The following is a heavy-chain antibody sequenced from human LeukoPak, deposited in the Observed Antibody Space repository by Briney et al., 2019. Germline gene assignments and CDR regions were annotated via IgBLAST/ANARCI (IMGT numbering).Heavy chain of an antibody. Sequence: GGSLRLSCAASNFVFSDYYMSWVRQAPGKGLQWVSYISSGGDSIYYADSVRGRFTISRDHAKNSLYLQMNSLRADDTAVYYCAREMDGEYGSGTFYDLWGQGNMVTVSS. V-gene: IGHV3-11*01. D-gene: IGHD3-10*01. CDR1: NFVFSDYY. CDR2: ISSGGDSI. J-gene: IGHJ5*02. CDR3: AREMDGEYGSGTFYDL.